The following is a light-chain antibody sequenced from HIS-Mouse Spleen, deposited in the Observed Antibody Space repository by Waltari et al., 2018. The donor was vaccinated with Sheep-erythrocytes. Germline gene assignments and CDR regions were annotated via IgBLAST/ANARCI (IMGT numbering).Light chain of an antibody. V-gene: IGLV3-19*01. CDR3: NSRDSSGKV. Sequence: SSELTQDPAVSVALGQTVRITCQGDSLRSYYASWYQQKPGQAPVLVIYGKNNRPSGIPDRFSGYSSGNTGSLTITGAQAEDEADYYCNSRDSSGKVFGGGTKLTVL. CDR1: SLRSYY. J-gene: IGLJ2*01. CDR2: GKN.